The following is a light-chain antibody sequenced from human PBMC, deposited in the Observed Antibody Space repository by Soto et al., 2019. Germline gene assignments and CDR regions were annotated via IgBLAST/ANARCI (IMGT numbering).Light chain of an antibody. Sequence: DIQMTQSQSSLSASVGDRVTITCRASQDIRNELGWFQQKPGKAPKRLIYIASSLQSGVPSRFSGSGSGTEFTLTISSLQPEDYATYYCLQHNDYPPTFGQGTNVEI. CDR2: IAS. V-gene: IGKV1-17*01. CDR3: LQHNDYPPT. J-gene: IGKJ1*01. CDR1: QDIRNE.